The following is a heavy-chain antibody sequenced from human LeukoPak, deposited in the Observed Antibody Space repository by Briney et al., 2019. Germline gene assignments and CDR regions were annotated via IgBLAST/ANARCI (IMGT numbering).Heavy chain of an antibody. CDR3: ARDKSLRFLEWLPPGGFDY. J-gene: IGHJ4*02. Sequence: GRSLRLSCAASGFTFSSYGMHWVRQAPGKGLEWVAVIWYDGSNKYYADSVKGRFTISRDNSKNTLYLQMNSLRAEDTAVYYCARDKSLRFLEWLPPGGFDYWGQGTLVTVSS. CDR2: IWYDGSNK. D-gene: IGHD3-3*01. CDR1: GFTFSSYG. V-gene: IGHV3-30*19.